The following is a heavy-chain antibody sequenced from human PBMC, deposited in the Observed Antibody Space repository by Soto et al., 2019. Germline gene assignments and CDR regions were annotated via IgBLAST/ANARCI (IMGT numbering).Heavy chain of an antibody. V-gene: IGHV1-8*01. J-gene: IGHJ6*02. D-gene: IGHD4-17*01. CDR3: ARGGRVTMTTYYYYGMDV. CDR1: GYTFTSYD. Sequence: ASVKVSCKASGYTFTSYDINWVRPATGQGLEWMGWMNPNSGNTGYAQKFQGRVTMTRNTSISTAYMELSSLRSEDTAVYYCARGGRVTMTTYYYYGMDVWGQGTTVTVSS. CDR2: MNPNSGNT.